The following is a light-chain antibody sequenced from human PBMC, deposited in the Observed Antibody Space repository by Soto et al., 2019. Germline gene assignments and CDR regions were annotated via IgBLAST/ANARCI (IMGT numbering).Light chain of an antibody. Sequence: QAVVTQPPSVSGAPGQRVTISCTGSSSNIGAGYAVHWYQQLPGTAPKLLIYGDNNRPSGVPDRFSGSKSGTSASLAITGLQAEDEADYYCCSYAGRSTWDVVFGGGTKLTVL. CDR1: SSNIGAGYA. CDR2: GDN. V-gene: IGLV1-40*01. CDR3: CSYAGRSTWDVV. J-gene: IGLJ2*01.